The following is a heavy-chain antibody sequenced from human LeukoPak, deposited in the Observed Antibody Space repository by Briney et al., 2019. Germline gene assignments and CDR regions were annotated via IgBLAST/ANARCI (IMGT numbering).Heavy chain of an antibody. CDR2: ISISSSYI. Sequence: PGGSLRLSCAASGFTFSSYSMNWVRQAPGKGLEWVSSISISSSYIYYADSVKGRFTISRDNAKNSLYLQMNSLRAEDTAVYYCARDLWGYSSSDNFDYWGQGTLVTVSS. V-gene: IGHV3-21*01. J-gene: IGHJ4*02. CDR1: GFTFSSYS. D-gene: IGHD6-6*01. CDR3: ARDLWGYSSSDNFDY.